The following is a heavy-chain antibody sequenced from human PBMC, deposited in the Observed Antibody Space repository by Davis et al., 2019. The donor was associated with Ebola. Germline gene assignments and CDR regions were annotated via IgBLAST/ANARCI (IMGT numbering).Heavy chain of an antibody. D-gene: IGHD4-17*01. CDR3: ARLCKRCRDAFDI. CDR1: GGSISSSSYY. J-gene: IGHJ3*02. Sequence: MPSETLSLTCTVSGGSISSSSYYWGWIRQPPGKGLEWIGSIYYSGSTYYNPSLKSRVTISVDTSKNQFSLKLSAVTAADTAVYYCARLCKRCRDAFDIWGQGTMVTVSS. V-gene: IGHV4-39*01. CDR2: IYYSGST.